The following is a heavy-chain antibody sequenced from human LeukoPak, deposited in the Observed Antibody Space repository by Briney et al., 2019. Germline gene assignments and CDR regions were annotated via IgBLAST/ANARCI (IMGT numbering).Heavy chain of an antibody. CDR1: GFAFSSYA. V-gene: IGHV3-23*01. J-gene: IGHJ4*02. Sequence: GGSLRLSCAASGFAFSSYAMSWVRQAPGKGLEWVSAISGSGGSTYYADSVKGRFTISRDNSKNTLYLQMNSLRAEDTAVYYCAKDLPQLELDALQVDYWGQGTLVTVSS. CDR2: ISGSGGST. D-gene: IGHD1-1*01. CDR3: AKDLPQLELDALQVDY.